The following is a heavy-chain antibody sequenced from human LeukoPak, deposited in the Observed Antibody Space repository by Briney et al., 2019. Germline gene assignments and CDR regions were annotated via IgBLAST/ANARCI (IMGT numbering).Heavy chain of an antibody. D-gene: IGHD3-10*01. CDR2: ISGSGGST. V-gene: IGHV3-23*01. CDR1: GFFFSSYG. J-gene: IGHJ4*02. Sequence: GGSLRLSCAASGFFFSSYGMHWVRLAPGKGLEWVSAISGSGGSTYYADSVKGRFTISRDNSKNTLCLQMNSLRAEDTAVYYCAKQGRITMVRGVNYFDYWGQGTLVTVSS. CDR3: AKQGRITMVRGVNYFDY.